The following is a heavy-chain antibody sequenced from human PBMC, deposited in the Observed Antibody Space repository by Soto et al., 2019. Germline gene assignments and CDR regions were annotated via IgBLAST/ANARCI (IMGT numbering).Heavy chain of an antibody. V-gene: IGHV1-2*02. CDR1: GYTFTGYQ. Sequence: QVQVVQSGAEVKKPGASVKVSCKASGYTFTGYQIHWVRQAPGQGLEWMGWFNPNSGGTNYAQKFQGRVTMTGDTSISTAYMELNRLTSDDTAVYFCARGRTIVSPGNWGQGTLVSVSS. CDR2: FNPNSGGT. CDR3: ARGRTIVSPGN. J-gene: IGHJ4*02. D-gene: IGHD2-21*01.